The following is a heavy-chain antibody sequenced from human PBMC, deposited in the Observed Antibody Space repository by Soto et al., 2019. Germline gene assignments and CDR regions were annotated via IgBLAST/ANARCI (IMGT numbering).Heavy chain of an antibody. CDR1: AFTVSSKY. J-gene: IGHJ6*04. V-gene: IGHV3-66*01. CDR3: TSDDVYCSGGGCYGVPMDV. CDR2: ILSGGYT. D-gene: IGHD2-15*01. Sequence: EVQLVESGGCLVQPGGSLRLSCAASAFTVSSKYMSWVRQAPGKWLEGGSLILSGGYTYYADSVHGRFTISRDSSENTLFLQMNSLRVEDTAMYYCTSDDVYCSGGGCYGVPMDVWGKGRTVTVSA.